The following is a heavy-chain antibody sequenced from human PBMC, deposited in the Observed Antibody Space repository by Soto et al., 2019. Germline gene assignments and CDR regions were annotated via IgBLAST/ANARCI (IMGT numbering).Heavy chain of an antibody. V-gene: IGHV1-2*04. CDR2: INPNSGGT. D-gene: IGHD3-10*01. CDR1: GYTLTDYY. CDR3: TRTEGITPTRDY. Sequence: ASVKVACKASGYTLTDYYIHWVRQAPGQGLEWMGWINPNSGGTNYAQKFQDYVTMTRDTSISTAYMELTRLTSDDTSVYFCTRTEGITPTRDYRGKGTPVTVSS. J-gene: IGHJ4*02.